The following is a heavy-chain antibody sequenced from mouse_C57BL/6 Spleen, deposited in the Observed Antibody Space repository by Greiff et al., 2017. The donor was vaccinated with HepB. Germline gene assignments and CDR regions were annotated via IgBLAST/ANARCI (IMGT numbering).Heavy chain of an antibody. CDR3: ARQSNYAMDY. D-gene: IGHD5-1*01. V-gene: IGHV5-15*01. J-gene: IGHJ4*01. Sequence: EVKLMESGGGLVQPGGSLKLSCAASGFTFSDYGMAWVRQAPRKGPEWVAFISNLAYSIYYADTVTGRFTISRENAKNTLYLEMSSLRSEDTAMYYCARQSNYAMDYWGQGTSVTVSS. CDR1: GFTFSDYG. CDR2: ISNLAYSI.